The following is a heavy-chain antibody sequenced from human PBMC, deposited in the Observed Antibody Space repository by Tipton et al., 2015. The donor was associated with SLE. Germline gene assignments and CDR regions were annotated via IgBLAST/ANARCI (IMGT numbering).Heavy chain of an antibody. Sequence: QLVQSGAEVKKPGSSVKVSCKASGGIFSTYAFNWVRQAPGQGLEWMGGTIPLFSTANYAQKFRGRVTVTTDESTRTAYLQLNWLRSDDTAIYYCAISLQWAFDYWGQGTLVTVSS. CDR3: AISLQWAFDY. CDR1: GGIFSTYA. D-gene: IGHD1-26*01. V-gene: IGHV1-69*05. CDR2: TIPLFSTA. J-gene: IGHJ4*02.